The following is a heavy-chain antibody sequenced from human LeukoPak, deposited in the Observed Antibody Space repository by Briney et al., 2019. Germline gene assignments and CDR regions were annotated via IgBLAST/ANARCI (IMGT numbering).Heavy chain of an antibody. CDR3: CAGSYVSLDY. Sequence: PGGSLRLPCAASGFTSSSYAMHWVRQAPGKGLEWVAVISYDGSNKYYADSVKGRFTISRDNSKNTLYLQMNSLRAEDTAVYYCCAGSYVSLDYWGQGTLVTVSS. V-gene: IGHV3-30*04. CDR1: GFTSSSYA. D-gene: IGHD3-10*01. J-gene: IGHJ4*02. CDR2: ISYDGSNK.